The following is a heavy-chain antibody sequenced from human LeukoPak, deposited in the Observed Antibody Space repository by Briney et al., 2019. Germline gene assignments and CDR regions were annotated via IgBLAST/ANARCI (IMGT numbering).Heavy chain of an antibody. Sequence: GGSLRLSCAASGFTVGNNYMSWVRQAPGKGLEWVSVIYSGGSRYYADSVKGRFTISRDNSKNTLYLQMNSLRAEDTAVYYCARGKNTAMVDYWGQGTLVTVSS. CDR3: ARGKNTAMVDY. J-gene: IGHJ4*02. D-gene: IGHD5-18*01. CDR1: GFTVGNNY. CDR2: IYSGGSR. V-gene: IGHV3-53*01.